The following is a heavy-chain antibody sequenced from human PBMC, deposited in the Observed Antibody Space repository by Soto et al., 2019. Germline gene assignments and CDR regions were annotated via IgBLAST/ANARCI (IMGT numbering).Heavy chain of an antibody. CDR1: GGTFSSYA. Sequence: ASVKVSCKASGGTFSSYAISWVRQAPGQGLEWMGGIIPIFGTVNYAQKFQGRVTITADESTSTAYMELSSLRSEDTAVYYCAREGIVVVPAAIRPYYYYYGMDVWGQGTTVTVSS. CDR2: IIPIFGTV. D-gene: IGHD2-2*01. CDR3: AREGIVVVPAAIRPYYYYYGMDV. V-gene: IGHV1-69*13. J-gene: IGHJ6*02.